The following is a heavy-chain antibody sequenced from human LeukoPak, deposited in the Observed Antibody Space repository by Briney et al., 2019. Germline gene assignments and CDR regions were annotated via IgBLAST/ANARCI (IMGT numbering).Heavy chain of an antibody. D-gene: IGHD2-2*01. J-gene: IGHJ6*04. CDR3: ARRAGYCSSTSCYAGRYYYGMDV. CDR1: GFTFSSYG. V-gene: IGHV3-33*01. CDR2: IWYDGSNK. Sequence: GGSLRLSCAASGFTFSSYGMHWVRQAPGKGLEWVAVIWYDGSNKYYADSVKGRFTISRDNSKNTLYLQMNSLRAEDTAVYYCARRAGYCSSTSCYAGRYYYGMDVWGKGTTVTVSS.